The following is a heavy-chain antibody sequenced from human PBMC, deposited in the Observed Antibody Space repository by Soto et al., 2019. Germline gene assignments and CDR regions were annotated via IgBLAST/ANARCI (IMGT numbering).Heavy chain of an antibody. V-gene: IGHV4-30-2*01. CDR2: IYHGEST. CDR1: GGSISSGGYS. Sequence: QLQLQESGSGLVKHSQTLSLNCAVSGGSISSGGYSWSWLRLPPGKGLEWIGYIYHGESTNYNPSLRSRVTISVDRAENQVSLILKSVTPADTAVYYCARDSRSTTTYGLDVWGQGTTVTVSS. D-gene: IGHD4-4*01. J-gene: IGHJ6*02. CDR3: ARDSRSTTTYGLDV.